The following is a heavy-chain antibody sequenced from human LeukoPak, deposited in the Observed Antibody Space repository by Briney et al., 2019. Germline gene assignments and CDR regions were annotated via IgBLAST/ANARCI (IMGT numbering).Heavy chain of an antibody. Sequence: SVKVSCKASGGTFSSYAISWVRQAPGQGLERMGGIIPIFGTANYAQKFQGRVTITTDESTSTAYMELSSLRSEDTAVFYCAKEGPLQYYLDYWGQETLVTVSS. CDR1: GGTFSSYA. CDR3: AKEGPLQYYLDY. V-gene: IGHV1-69*05. D-gene: IGHD4-11*01. CDR2: IIPIFGTA. J-gene: IGHJ4*02.